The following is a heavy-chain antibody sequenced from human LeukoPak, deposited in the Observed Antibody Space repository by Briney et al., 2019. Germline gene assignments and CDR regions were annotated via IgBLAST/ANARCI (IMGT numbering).Heavy chain of an antibody. Sequence: GGSLRLSCAASGFTFSSYAMSWVRQAPGKGLEWVSAISGSGGSTYYEDSVKGRFTISRDNSKNALYLQINSLRADDTAVYYCAKRAAATLYYFDYWGQGTLVTVSS. V-gene: IGHV3-23*01. J-gene: IGHJ4*02. CDR3: AKRAAATLYYFDY. CDR2: ISGSGGST. D-gene: IGHD6-13*01. CDR1: GFTFSSYA.